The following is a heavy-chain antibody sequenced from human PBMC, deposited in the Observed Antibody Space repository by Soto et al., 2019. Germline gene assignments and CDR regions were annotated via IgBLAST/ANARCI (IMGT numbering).Heavy chain of an antibody. J-gene: IGHJ4*02. CDR3: ARDRGWGIVVVPASFDY. Sequence: GGSLRLSCAASGFTFSTYWMSWVRQTPGKGLEWVTNIKHDGSDKYYVNSVKGRFTISRDNAKNSLFLQMNSLRAEDTAVYYCARDRGWGIVVVPASFDYWGQGTLVTVSS. CDR2: IKHDGSDK. V-gene: IGHV3-7*01. CDR1: GFTFSTYW. D-gene: IGHD2-2*01.